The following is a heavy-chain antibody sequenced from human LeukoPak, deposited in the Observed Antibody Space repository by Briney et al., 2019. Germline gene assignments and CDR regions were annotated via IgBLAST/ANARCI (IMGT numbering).Heavy chain of an antibody. D-gene: IGHD2-2*01. CDR1: GGSISSYY. CDR2: IYTSGST. CDR3: ARGLLSDCSSTSCYEVRFDP. V-gene: IGHV4-4*07. J-gene: IGHJ5*02. Sequence: PSETLSLTCTVSGGSISSYYWSWIRQPAGKGLEWIGRIYTSGSTNYNPSLKSRVTMSVDTSKNQFSLKLSSVTAADTAVYYCARGLLSDCSSTSCYEVRFDPWGQGTLVTVSS.